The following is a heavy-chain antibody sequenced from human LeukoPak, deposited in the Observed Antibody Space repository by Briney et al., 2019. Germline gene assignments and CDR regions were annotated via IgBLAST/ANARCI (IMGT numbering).Heavy chain of an antibody. CDR1: GFTFSSYA. CDR3: AKGREWEPRRGAFDI. Sequence: GGSLRLSCAASGFTFSSYAMSWVRQAPGKGLGWVSAISGSGGSTYYADSVKGRFTISRDNSKNTLYLQMNSLRAEDTAVYYCAKGREWEPRRGAFDIWGQGTMVTVSS. V-gene: IGHV3-23*01. CDR2: ISGSGGST. J-gene: IGHJ3*02. D-gene: IGHD1-26*01.